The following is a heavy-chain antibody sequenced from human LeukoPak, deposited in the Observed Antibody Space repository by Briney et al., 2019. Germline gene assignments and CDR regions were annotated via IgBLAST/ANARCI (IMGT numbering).Heavy chain of an antibody. CDR1: GFNFKNNY. Sequence: PGGSLRLSCAASGFNFKNNYMSWVRQAPGKGLEWVSIIYRGDGTYYADSVKGRFTISRDSSNNTLYLQMNSLRAEDTAVYYCARGISGSGSYAYYYYYMDVWGKGTTVTISS. D-gene: IGHD3-10*01. CDR2: IYRGDGT. J-gene: IGHJ6*03. CDR3: ARGISGSGSYAYYYYYMDV. V-gene: IGHV3-53*01.